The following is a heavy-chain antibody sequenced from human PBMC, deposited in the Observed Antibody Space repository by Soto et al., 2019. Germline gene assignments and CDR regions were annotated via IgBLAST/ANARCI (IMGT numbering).Heavy chain of an antibody. D-gene: IGHD6-19*01. CDR1: GFTVRSNY. CDR3: ARDKAVALSASWHFDL. J-gene: IGHJ2*01. Sequence: EVQLVESGGGLVQPGGSLRLSCAASGFTVRSNYMSWVRQAPGKGLEWVSVLYSGGTTHYADSGKGRFIIARDNFKNTVFLQMNSLRAEDTAVYFCARDKAVALSASWHFDLWGRVTLVTVSS. V-gene: IGHV3-66*01. CDR2: LYSGGTT.